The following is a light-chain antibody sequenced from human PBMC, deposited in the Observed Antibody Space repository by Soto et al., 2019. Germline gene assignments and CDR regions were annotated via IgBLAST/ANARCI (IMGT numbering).Light chain of an antibody. V-gene: IGKV3D-15*01. CDR1: QSISSN. J-gene: IGKJ1*01. CDR2: DAS. Sequence: EIVMTQSPATLSVSPGERATLSCRAGQSISSNLAWYQQKPGQAPRLLIYDASTRATGIPARFSGSGSGTEFTLTISSLQSEDFAVYWCQQYDSSPRTFGQGTKVEIK. CDR3: QQYDSSPRT.